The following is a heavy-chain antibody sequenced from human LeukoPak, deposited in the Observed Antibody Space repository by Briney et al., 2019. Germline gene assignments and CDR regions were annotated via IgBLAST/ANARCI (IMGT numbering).Heavy chain of an antibody. D-gene: IGHD5-12*01. CDR3: ARDSGYDPNWFDP. CDR2: IYHSGST. Sequence: PSETLSLTCAVSGGSISSSNWWSWVRQPPGKGLEWIGEIYHSGSTNYNPSLKSRVTISVDKSKNQFSLKLSSVTAADTAVYYCARDSGYDPNWFDPWGQGTLVTVSS. CDR1: GGSISSSNW. J-gene: IGHJ5*02. V-gene: IGHV4-4*02.